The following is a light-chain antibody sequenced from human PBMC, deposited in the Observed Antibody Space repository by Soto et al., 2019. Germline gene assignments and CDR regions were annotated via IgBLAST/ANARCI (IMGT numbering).Light chain of an antibody. Sequence: AIQLTQSPSSLSASVGDRVTITCRASQAIRSALGWYQQKPGKVPKLLIYAASTLESGVPSRFSGSGSGTEFTLTISSLQPDDFATYYCQQYNSYLWTFGQGTKVDIK. V-gene: IGKV1-13*02. CDR2: AAS. J-gene: IGKJ1*01. CDR1: QAIRSA. CDR3: QQYNSYLWT.